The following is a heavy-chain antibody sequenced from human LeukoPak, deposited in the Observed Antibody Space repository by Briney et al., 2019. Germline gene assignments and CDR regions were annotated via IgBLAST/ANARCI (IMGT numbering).Heavy chain of an antibody. J-gene: IGHJ4*02. D-gene: IGHD1-26*01. Sequence: KPSETLSPTCTVSGGSISSYYWSWIRQPPGKGLEWIGYIYYSGSTNYNPSLKSRVTISVDTSKNQFSLKLSSVTAADTAVYYCARMGRRGYFDYWGQGTLVTVSS. CDR2: IYYSGST. V-gene: IGHV4-59*01. CDR1: GGSISSYY. CDR3: ARMGRRGYFDY.